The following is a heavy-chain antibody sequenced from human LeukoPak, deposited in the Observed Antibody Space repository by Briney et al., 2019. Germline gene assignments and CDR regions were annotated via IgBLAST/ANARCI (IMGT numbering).Heavy chain of an antibody. V-gene: IGHV4-34*01. Sequence: PSETLSLTCAVYGGSFSGYYWSWIRQPPGKGLEWIGEINHSGSTNYNPSLKSRVTISVDTSKNQFSLKLSSVTAADTAVYYCARGHGSWSIWGQGTLVTVSS. CDR3: ARGHGSWSI. CDR1: GGSFSGYY. D-gene: IGHD2-2*03. J-gene: IGHJ4*02. CDR2: INHSGST.